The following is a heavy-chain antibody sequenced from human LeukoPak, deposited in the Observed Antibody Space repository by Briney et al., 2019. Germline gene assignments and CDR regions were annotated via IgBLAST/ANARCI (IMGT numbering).Heavy chain of an antibody. CDR1: GYTFTVYY. CDR3: ARDPTHGGDPFDY. J-gene: IGHJ4*02. D-gene: IGHD3-16*01. CDR2: TSPNSGGT. V-gene: IGHV1-2*02. Sequence: ASVKVSFKASGYTFTVYYMHWVRQAPGQGLEWMGWTSPNSGGTNYAQKFQGRVTMTRDTSISTAYMELSKLRSDDTAVYYCARDPTHGGDPFDYWGQGTLVTVSS.